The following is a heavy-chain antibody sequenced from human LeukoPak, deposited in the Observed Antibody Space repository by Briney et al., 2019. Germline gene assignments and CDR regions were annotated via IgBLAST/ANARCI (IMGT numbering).Heavy chain of an antibody. V-gene: IGHV3-13*01. CDR1: GFTFNYYD. CDR3: ARGVSYYYDNSGPPASYFDL. D-gene: IGHD3-22*01. Sequence: GGSLRLSCAVSGFTFNYYDMHWVRQAPGKRLEWVSAIRTTVDTHYPDSVKGRFAMSREDAKNSVHLQMNTLRAGDTAVYYCARGVSYYYDNSGPPASYFDLWGRGTLVTVSS. J-gene: IGHJ2*01. CDR2: IRTTVDT.